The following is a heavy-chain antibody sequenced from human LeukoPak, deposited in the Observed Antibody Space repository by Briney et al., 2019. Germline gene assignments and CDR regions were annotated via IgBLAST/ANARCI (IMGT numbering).Heavy chain of an antibody. CDR3: AREIEDIVVVPAAMLTFYYYYYMDV. Sequence: PSETLSLTCTVSDYPISSGYYWGWIRQPPGKGLEWIGIILQSGSTYYNPSLKSRVTISVDTSKNQFSLRLSSVTAADTAVYYCAREIEDIVVVPAAMLTFYYYYYMDVWGKGTTVTISS. J-gene: IGHJ6*03. CDR1: DYPISSGYY. CDR2: ILQSGST. V-gene: IGHV4-38-2*02. D-gene: IGHD2-2*01.